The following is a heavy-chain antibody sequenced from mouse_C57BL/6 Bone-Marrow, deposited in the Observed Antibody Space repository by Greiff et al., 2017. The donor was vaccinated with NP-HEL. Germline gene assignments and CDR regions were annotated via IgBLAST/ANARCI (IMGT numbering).Heavy chain of an antibody. J-gene: IGHJ2*01. CDR2: IDPEPGGT. CDR3: TNYDYDVEDYDFDY. Sequence: VKLVESGAELVRPGASVTLSCKASGYTFTDYEMHWVKQTPVHGLEWIGAIDPEPGGTAYNQKCKGKAILTADKSSSTAYMELRSLTSEDAAVYYCTNYDYDVEDYDFDYWGQGTTLTVSS. D-gene: IGHD2-4*01. CDR1: GYTFTDYE. V-gene: IGHV1-15*01.